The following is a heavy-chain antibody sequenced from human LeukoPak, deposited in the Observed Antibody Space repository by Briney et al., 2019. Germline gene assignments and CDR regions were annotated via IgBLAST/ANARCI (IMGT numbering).Heavy chain of an antibody. J-gene: IGHJ6*03. CDR3: ARRAVGNSHYYSMDV. CDR2: MNPNSGNT. Sequence: ASVKVSCKASGYTFTSYGISWVRQVTGQGLEWMGWMNPNSGNTGYAQKFQGRVTITRNTSISTAFMELSSLRSEDTAVYYCARRAVGNSHYYSMDVWGKGTTVTVSS. D-gene: IGHD6-19*01. V-gene: IGHV1-8*03. CDR1: GYTFTSYG.